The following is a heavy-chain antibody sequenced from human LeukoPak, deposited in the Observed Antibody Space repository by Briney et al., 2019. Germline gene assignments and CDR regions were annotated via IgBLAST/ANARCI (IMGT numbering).Heavy chain of an antibody. Sequence: GGPLRLSCAASDFTFSSHWMYWVRQAPGKGLVWVARLSGDGITTRHADSVKGRFTISRDNAKNTLYLQMNSLRVEDTALYYCARGIASSWSVAIDLWGQGTLVAVSS. CDR2: LSGDGITT. CDR1: DFTFSSHW. V-gene: IGHV3-74*01. J-gene: IGHJ4*02. CDR3: ARGIASSWSVAIDL. D-gene: IGHD6-13*01.